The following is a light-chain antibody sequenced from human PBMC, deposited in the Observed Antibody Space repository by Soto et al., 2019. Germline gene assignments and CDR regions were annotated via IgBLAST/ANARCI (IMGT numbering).Light chain of an antibody. CDR3: RSYTTTDTYV. CDR2: GVT. J-gene: IGLJ1*01. V-gene: IGLV2-14*01. CDR1: ASDIGGYDF. Sequence: QSALTQPASVSGSPGQSITISCTGTASDIGGYDFVSWFQHYPGQAPKLLIYGVTNRPSVISDRFSGSKSGNTASLTISGLQADDEADYYCRSYTTTDTYVFGSGTKLTVL.